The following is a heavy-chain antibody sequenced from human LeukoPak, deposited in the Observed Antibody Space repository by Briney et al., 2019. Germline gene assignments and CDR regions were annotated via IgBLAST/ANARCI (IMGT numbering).Heavy chain of an antibody. Sequence: SETLSLTCAVYGGSFSGYYWSWIRQPPGKGLEWIGEINHSGNTYYNPSLKSRVTISVDTSKSQFFLKLSSVTAADTAVYYCARQKWITMVRGVINWFDPWGQGTLVTVSS. CDR1: GGSFSGYY. V-gene: IGHV4-34*01. J-gene: IGHJ5*02. D-gene: IGHD3-10*01. CDR2: INHSGNT. CDR3: ARQKWITMVRGVINWFDP.